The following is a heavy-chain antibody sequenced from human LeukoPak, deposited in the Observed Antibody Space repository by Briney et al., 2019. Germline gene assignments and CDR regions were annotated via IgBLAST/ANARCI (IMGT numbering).Heavy chain of an antibody. CDR2: ISSSGSTI. CDR1: GFTFSDYY. J-gene: IGHJ4*02. Sequence: PGGSLRLSCAASGFTFSDYYMSWIRQAPGKGLEWVSYISSSGSTIYYADSVKGRFTTSRDNSKNTLYLQMNSLRAEDTAVYYCAKGPSQQLWSLYYFDYWGQGTLVTVSS. CDR3: AKGPSQQLWSLYYFDY. D-gene: IGHD5-18*01. V-gene: IGHV3-11*01.